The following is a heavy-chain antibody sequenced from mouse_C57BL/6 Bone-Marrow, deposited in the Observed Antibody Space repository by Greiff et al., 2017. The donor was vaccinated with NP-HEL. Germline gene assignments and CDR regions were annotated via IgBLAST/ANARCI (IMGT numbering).Heavy chain of an antibody. CDR2: IDPSDRYT. CDR3: ARRGLPYAMDY. J-gene: IGHJ4*01. D-gene: IGHD3-1*01. V-gene: IGHV1-50*01. Sequence: QVQLKQPGAELVQPGASVKLSCKASGYTFTSYWMQWVKQRPGQGLEWIGEIDPSDRYTNYNQKFKGKATLTVDTSSSPAYMQLSSLTSEDSAVYYCARRGLPYAMDYWGQGTSVTVSS. CDR1: GYTFTSYW.